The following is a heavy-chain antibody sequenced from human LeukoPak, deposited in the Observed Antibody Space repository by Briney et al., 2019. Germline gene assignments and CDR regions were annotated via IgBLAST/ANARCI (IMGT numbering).Heavy chain of an antibody. CDR1: GGSIISYS. Sequence: PSETLSLTCSLSGGSIISYSWSWIRQPAGKGPGWIGRISTSGSTHYNPSLTSRVTMSVDTCKNTFSLKLCSVTAAATGVYFSAREPFDPWFGESADAFDIWGQGTMVTVSS. J-gene: IGHJ3*02. CDR2: ISTSGST. D-gene: IGHD3-10*01. CDR3: AREPFDPWFGESADAFDI. V-gene: IGHV4-4*07.